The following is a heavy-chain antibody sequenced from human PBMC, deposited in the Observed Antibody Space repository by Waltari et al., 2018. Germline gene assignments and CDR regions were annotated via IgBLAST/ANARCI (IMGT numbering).Heavy chain of an antibody. V-gene: IGHV4-34*01. CDR2: INHSGST. J-gene: IGHJ6*02. CDR1: GGSFSGYY. CDR3: ARRRGYYYGSGSYYNLHYYYGMDV. Sequence: QVQLQQWGAGLLKPSETLSLTCAVYGGSFSGYYWSWIRQPPGKGLEWIGEINHSGSTNYNPSLKSRVTISVDTSKNQVSLKLSSVTAADTAVYYCARRRGYYYGSGSYYNLHYYYGMDVWGQGTTVTVSS. D-gene: IGHD3-10*01.